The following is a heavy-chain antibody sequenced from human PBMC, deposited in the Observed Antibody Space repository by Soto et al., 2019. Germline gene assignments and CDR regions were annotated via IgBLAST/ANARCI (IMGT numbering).Heavy chain of an antibody. CDR1: GFTFSSYA. Sequence: EVQLLESGGGLVQPGGSLRLSCAASGFTFSSYAMSWVRQAPGKGLEWVSAISGSGDSTYYADSVKGRFTNSRDNSKNTQYLQMNSLRAEDTAVYYCAKRTVGWYFDLWGRGTLVTVSS. CDR3: AKRTVGWYFDL. CDR2: ISGSGDST. V-gene: IGHV3-23*01. J-gene: IGHJ2*01. D-gene: IGHD4-17*01.